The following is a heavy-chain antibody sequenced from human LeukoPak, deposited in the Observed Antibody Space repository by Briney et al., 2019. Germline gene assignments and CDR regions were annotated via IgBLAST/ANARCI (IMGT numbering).Heavy chain of an antibody. J-gene: IGHJ4*02. V-gene: IGHV4-59*01. D-gene: IGHD1-14*01. CDR2: IYYSGST. CDR1: GGSIGSYY. CDR3: ARETRGPTGTYDY. Sequence: SETLSLTCTVSGGSIGSYYWSWIRQPPGKGLEWIGYIYYSGSTNYNPSLKSRVTISVDTSKNQFSLKLSSVTAADTAVYYCARETRGPTGTYDYWGQGTLVTVSS.